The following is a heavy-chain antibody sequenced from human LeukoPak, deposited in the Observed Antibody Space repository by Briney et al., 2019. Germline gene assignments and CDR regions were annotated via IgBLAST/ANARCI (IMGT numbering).Heavy chain of an antibody. V-gene: IGHV4-39*01. Sequence: SETLSLTCTVSGGSISSSSYYWGWNRQPPGKGLEWIGSIYYSGSTYYNPSLKSRVTISVDTSKNQFSLKLSSVTAADTAVYYCARRIGYVNYWGQGTLVTVSS. CDR2: IYYSGST. J-gene: IGHJ4*02. CDR3: ARRIGYVNY. D-gene: IGHD5-12*01. CDR1: GGSISSSSYY.